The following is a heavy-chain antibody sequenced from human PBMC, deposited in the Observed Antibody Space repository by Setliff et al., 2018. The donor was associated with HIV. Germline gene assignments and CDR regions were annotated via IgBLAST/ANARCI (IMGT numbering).Heavy chain of an antibody. V-gene: IGHV1-46*01. CDR2: INPRGGSA. D-gene: IGHD3-10*01. J-gene: IGHJ4*02. Sequence: GASVKVSCKASGYTFTSYYLHWVRQAPGQGLEWMGMINPRGGSASYAQKFQGRVTMSRDTSTSTVYMELSSLRSEDTAVYYCASETGSYYLKGGDRPHFNWGQGTLVTVSS. CDR3: ASETGSYYLKGGDRPHFN. CDR1: GYTFTSYY.